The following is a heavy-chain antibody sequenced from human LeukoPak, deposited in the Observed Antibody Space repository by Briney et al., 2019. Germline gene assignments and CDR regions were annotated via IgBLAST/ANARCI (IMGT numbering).Heavy chain of an antibody. CDR3: ARGRAWPMDV. Sequence: ASVKVSCKASGGTFSSYAISWVRQAPGQGLEWMGGVIPIFGTANYAQKFQGRVTITTDESTSTAYMELSSLRSEDTAVYYCARGRAWPMDVWGKGTTVTVSS. D-gene: IGHD5-12*01. CDR1: GGTFSSYA. J-gene: IGHJ6*04. CDR2: VIPIFGTA. V-gene: IGHV1-69*05.